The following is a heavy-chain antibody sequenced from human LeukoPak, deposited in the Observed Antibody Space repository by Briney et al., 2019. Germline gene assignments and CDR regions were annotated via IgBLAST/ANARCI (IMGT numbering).Heavy chain of an antibody. D-gene: IGHD3-10*01. V-gene: IGHV3-30*19. Sequence: GGSLRLSCAASGFTFGSYGMHWVRQAPSKGLEWVAFISYDGSEKNYADSVKGRSTISRDNFKNRVSLQMNSLNAEDTAVYYCARDADAYGRLDYWGQGTLVTVSS. CDR1: GFTFGSYG. CDR3: ARDADAYGRLDY. J-gene: IGHJ4*02. CDR2: ISYDGSEK.